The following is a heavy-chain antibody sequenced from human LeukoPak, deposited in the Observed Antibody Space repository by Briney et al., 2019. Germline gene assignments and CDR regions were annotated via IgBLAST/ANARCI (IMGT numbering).Heavy chain of an antibody. V-gene: IGHV3-7*03. CDR3: ARALGVTPPYYFSYGMDV. Sequence: PGGSLRLSCAASGFTFSSYWMTWVRQAPGKGLEWVANIKQDGIEKYYVDSVKGRFTISRDSAENSMYLQMNSLRAEGTAVYFCARALGVTPPYYFSYGMDVWGKGATVTVSS. CDR2: IKQDGIEK. CDR1: GFTFSSYW. J-gene: IGHJ6*04. D-gene: IGHD2-21*02.